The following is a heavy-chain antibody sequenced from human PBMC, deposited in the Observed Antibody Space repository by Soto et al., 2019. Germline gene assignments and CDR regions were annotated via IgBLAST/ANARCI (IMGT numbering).Heavy chain of an antibody. Sequence: QVQLVQSGAEVKKPGASVKVSCKASGYTFTSYDINWVRQATGQGLEWMGWMNPNSGNTGYAQKFQGRVTMTRNTSISTAYMALSSLRSEDTAVYYCASGINYYASGDDAFDIWGQGKMVTVSS. D-gene: IGHD3-10*01. V-gene: IGHV1-8*01. J-gene: IGHJ3*02. CDR3: ASGINYYASGDDAFDI. CDR2: MNPNSGNT. CDR1: GYTFTSYD.